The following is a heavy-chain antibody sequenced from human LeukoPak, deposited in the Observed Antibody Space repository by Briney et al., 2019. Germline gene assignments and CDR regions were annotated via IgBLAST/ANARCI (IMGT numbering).Heavy chain of an antibody. J-gene: IGHJ4*02. CDR3: VRPGPSGSYAY. Sequence: GESLKISCKGSGYTYTNYWIIWVRQMPGKGLEWMGRIDPSDSHNNYSPSFQGHVTISADKSISTAYLQWSSLKASDTAVYYCVRPGPSGSYAYWGPGTLVIVSS. CDR2: IDPSDSHN. V-gene: IGHV5-10-1*01. CDR1: GYTYTNYW. D-gene: IGHD1-26*01.